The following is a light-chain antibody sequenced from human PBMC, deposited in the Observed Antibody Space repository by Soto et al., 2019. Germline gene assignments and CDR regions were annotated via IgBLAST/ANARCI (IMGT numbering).Light chain of an antibody. Sequence: EIVLTQSPGTLSLSPGERATLSCSASHSVSSTFLAWYQQKPGQAPTLPIYDADTRATGIPDRFSGSGFGTHFTLTISSLEPEDFAMYYCQQSASSVTFGQGTRREIK. CDR3: QQSASSVT. CDR2: DAD. CDR1: HSVSSTF. J-gene: IGKJ5*01. V-gene: IGKV3-20*01.